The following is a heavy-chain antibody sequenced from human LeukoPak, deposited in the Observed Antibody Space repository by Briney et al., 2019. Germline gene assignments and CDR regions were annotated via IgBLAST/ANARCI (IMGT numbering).Heavy chain of an antibody. Sequence: SQTLSLTCTVSGGSIRSGSYYWSWIRQPAGKGLEWIGRIYTSGSTNYNPSLKGRVTISVDTSKNQFSLKLSSVTAADTAVYYCARDPAYYYESGGSSFDYWGQGTLVTVSS. D-gene: IGHD3-22*01. CDR3: ARDPAYYYESGGSSFDY. CDR2: IYTSGST. CDR1: GGSIRSGSYY. J-gene: IGHJ4*02. V-gene: IGHV4-61*02.